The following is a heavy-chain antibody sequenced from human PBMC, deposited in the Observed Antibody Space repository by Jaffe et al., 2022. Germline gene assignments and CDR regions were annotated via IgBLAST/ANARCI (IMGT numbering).Heavy chain of an antibody. CDR1: GFTVSSNY. D-gene: IGHD3-10*01. Sequence: EVQLVESGGGLVQPGGSLRLSCAASGFTVSSNYMSWVRQAPGKGLEWVSVIYSGGSTYYADSVKGRFTISRDNSKNTLYLQMNSLRAEDTAVYYCAREYGLWFGPSRTTYYFDYWGQGTLVTVSS. J-gene: IGHJ4*02. V-gene: IGHV3-66*02. CDR3: AREYGLWFGPSRTTYYFDY. CDR2: IYSGGST.